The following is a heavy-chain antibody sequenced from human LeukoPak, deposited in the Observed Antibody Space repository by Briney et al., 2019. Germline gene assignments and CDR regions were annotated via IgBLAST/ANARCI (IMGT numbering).Heavy chain of an antibody. Sequence: GGSLRLSCAASGFTFSSYAMSWVRQAPGKGLEWVSAISGSGGSTCYADSVKGRFTISRDNSKNTLYLQMNSLRAEDTAVYYCARSPGGDQRYQYYFQHWGQGTLVTVSS. CDR2: ISGSGGST. CDR1: GFTFSSYA. CDR3: ARSPGGDQRYQYYFQH. D-gene: IGHD2-2*01. V-gene: IGHV3-23*01. J-gene: IGHJ1*01.